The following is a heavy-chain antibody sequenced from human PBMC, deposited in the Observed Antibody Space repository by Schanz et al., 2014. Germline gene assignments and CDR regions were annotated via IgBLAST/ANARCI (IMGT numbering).Heavy chain of an antibody. CDR3: AREKRRTEVVLDH. CDR1: GFSFSDYS. V-gene: IGHV3-21*01. Sequence: EVQLVESGGGLVKPGGSLRLSCAASGFSFSDYSMSWVRQAPGKGLEWVSSLSGGSSYIFYADSVKGRFTIARDNARYSLYLEMNSLRAEDTAVYYCAREKRRTEVVLDHWGQGTLVTVS. J-gene: IGHJ4*02. CDR2: LSGGSSYI.